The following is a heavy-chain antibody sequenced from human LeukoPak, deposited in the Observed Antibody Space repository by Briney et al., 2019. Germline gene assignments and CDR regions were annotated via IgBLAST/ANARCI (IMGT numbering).Heavy chain of an antibody. D-gene: IGHD2-8*02. CDR2: IIPDSGGT. CDR1: GYTLTEYY. V-gene: IGHV1-2*02. CDR3: STEDKYCTGANCGVF. Sequence: RASVKVSCKASGYTLTEYYIHWVRQAPGQGLEWMGFIIPDSGGTTYQQNFQGRLTMTRDTSISTFYMELSSLRPDDTAIYYCSTEDKYCTGANCGVFWGQGTLVTASS. J-gene: IGHJ4*02.